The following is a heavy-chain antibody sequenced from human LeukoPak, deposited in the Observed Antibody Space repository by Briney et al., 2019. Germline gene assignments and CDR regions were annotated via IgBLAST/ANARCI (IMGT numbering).Heavy chain of an antibody. V-gene: IGHV3-21*01. J-gene: IGHJ4*02. CDR2: ISGGSGYI. D-gene: IGHD6-19*01. CDR1: GFTFSSYS. CDR3: ARAIAVAEGY. Sequence: PGGSLRLSCAASGFTFSSYSINWVRQAPGKELEWVSYISGGSGYIYYADSVKGRFTISRDNAKNSLYLQMNSLRAEDTAVYYCARAIAVAEGYWGQGTLVIVSS.